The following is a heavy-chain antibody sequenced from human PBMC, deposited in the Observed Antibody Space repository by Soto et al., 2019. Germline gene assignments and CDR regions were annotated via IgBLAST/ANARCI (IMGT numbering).Heavy chain of an antibody. CDR1: GFTFSSYA. Sequence: PGGSLRLSCAASGFTFSSYAMSWVRQAPGKGLEWVSAISGSGGSTYYADSVKGRFTISRDNSKNTLYLQMNSLRAEDTAVYYCAKASTHQRGLVAATTVYFDYWGQGTLVTVSS. CDR3: AKASTHQRGLVAATTVYFDY. CDR2: ISGSGGST. J-gene: IGHJ4*02. V-gene: IGHV3-23*01. D-gene: IGHD1-26*01.